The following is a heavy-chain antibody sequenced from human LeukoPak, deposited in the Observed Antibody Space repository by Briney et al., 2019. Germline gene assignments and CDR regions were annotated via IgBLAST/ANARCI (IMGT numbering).Heavy chain of an antibody. Sequence: GASLKISCKGSGSRFTSYWISWVRQMPGKGLEWMGRIDPSDSYTNYSPSFQGHVTISADKSISTAYLQWSSLKASDTAMYYCARQGRGVYCSGGSCYSFDPWGQGTLVTVSS. D-gene: IGHD2-15*01. V-gene: IGHV5-10-1*01. J-gene: IGHJ5*02. CDR1: GSRFTSYW. CDR3: ARQGRGVYCSGGSCYSFDP. CDR2: IDPSDSYT.